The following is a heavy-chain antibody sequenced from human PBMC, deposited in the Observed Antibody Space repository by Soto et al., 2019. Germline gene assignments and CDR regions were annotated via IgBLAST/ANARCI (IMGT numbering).Heavy chain of an antibody. Sequence: SETLSLTCAVYGGSFSGYYWSWIRQPPGKGLEWIGEINHSGSTNYNPSLKSRVTISVDTSKNQFSLKLSSVTAADTAVYYCGGGNYPIQLLRFFEGVSVYCNGLDVWGQGTQVTVSS. CDR2: INHSGST. V-gene: IGHV4-34*01. J-gene: IGHJ6*02. D-gene: IGHD3-3*01. CDR3: GGGNYPIQLLRFFEGVSVYCNGLDV. CDR1: GGSFSGYY.